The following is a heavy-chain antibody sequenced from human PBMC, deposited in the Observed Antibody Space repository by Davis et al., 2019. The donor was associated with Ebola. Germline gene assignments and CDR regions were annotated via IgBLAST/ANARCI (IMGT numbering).Heavy chain of an antibody. CDR1: GFTFSSYA. CDR2: ISGSGGST. CDR3: TTGPRWELGFGFDGY. D-gene: IGHD1-26*01. V-gene: IGHV3-23*01. J-gene: IGHJ4*02. Sequence: PGGSLRLSCAASGFTFSSYAMSWVRQAPGKGLEWVSAISGSGGSTYYADSVKGRFTISRDNSKNTLYLQMNSLKTEDTAVYYCTTGPRWELGFGFDGYWGQGTLVTVSS.